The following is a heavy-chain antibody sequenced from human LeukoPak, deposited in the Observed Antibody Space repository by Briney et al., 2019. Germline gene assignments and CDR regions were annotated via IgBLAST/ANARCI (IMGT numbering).Heavy chain of an antibody. Sequence: GGSLRLSCAVSGFTFSSYAMSWVRQAPGKGLEWVSGISGSGGSTYYADSVKGRFTISRDNSKNTLYLQMNSLRAEDTAVYYCAKEGRPGDYFDYWGQGTLVTVSS. CDR3: AKEGRPGDYFDY. J-gene: IGHJ4*02. CDR2: ISGSGGST. CDR1: GFTFSSYA. D-gene: IGHD1-14*01. V-gene: IGHV3-23*01.